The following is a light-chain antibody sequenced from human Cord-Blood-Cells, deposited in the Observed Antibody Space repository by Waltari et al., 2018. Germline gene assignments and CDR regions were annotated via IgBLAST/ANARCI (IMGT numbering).Light chain of an antibody. J-gene: IGLJ2*01. V-gene: IGLV2-14*01. Sequence: QSALTQPASVSGSPGQSITISCTGTSSDVGGYNYVSWYQQHPGKAPKLMIYDVSNRPAGVSNRFSVSKSGNTASLTISGLQAEDEADYYCSSYTSSSTLVFVGGTKLTVL. CDR1: SSDVGGYNY. CDR3: SSYTSSSTLV. CDR2: DVS.